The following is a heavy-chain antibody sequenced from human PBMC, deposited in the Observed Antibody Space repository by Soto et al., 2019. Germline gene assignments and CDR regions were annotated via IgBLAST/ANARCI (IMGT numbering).Heavy chain of an antibody. J-gene: IGHJ4*02. CDR1: GFTFSSYA. CDR3: ARGVGSPRRGYYFDY. D-gene: IGHD1-26*01. CDR2: ISYDGSNK. V-gene: IGHV3-30-3*01. Sequence: GSLSLSCAASGFTFSSYAMHWVRQAPGKGLEWVAVISYDGSNKYYADSVKGRFTISRDNSKNTLYLQMNSLRAEDTAVYYCARGVGSPRRGYYFDYWGQGTLVTVSS.